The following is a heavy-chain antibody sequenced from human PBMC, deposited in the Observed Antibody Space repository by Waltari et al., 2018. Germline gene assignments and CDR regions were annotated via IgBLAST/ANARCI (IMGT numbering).Heavy chain of an antibody. J-gene: IGHJ4*02. CDR3: ARDRGPDVNEAMGLDY. D-gene: IGHD3-10*01. Sequence: QVQLQESGPGLVKPSQTLSLTCTVSGDSISRGSYYWTWIRQPAGKGLEWIGHIYKSGSTNYNPSLKPRLSISMNKSNNQLSLTLKSVTAADTAVYYCARDRGPDVNEAMGLDYWGQGTRVTVSS. V-gene: IGHV4-61*02. CDR2: IYKSGST. CDR1: GDSISRGSYY.